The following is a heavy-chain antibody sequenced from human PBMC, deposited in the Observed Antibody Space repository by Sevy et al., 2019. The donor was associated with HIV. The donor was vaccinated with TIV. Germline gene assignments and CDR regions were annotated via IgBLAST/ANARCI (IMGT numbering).Heavy chain of an antibody. D-gene: IGHD1-26*01. CDR1: GLTFSSFG. CDR3: SRDLEEWELRYLGY. J-gene: IGHJ4*02. Sequence: GGSLRLSCAASGLTFSSFGMHWARQAPGGGLEWLALIWYDGKNAYYADSVKGRFTISRDNSKNTLYLQMNSLRVEDTAVYYCSRDLEEWELRYLGYWGQGTLVTVSS. CDR2: IWYDGKNA. V-gene: IGHV3-33*01.